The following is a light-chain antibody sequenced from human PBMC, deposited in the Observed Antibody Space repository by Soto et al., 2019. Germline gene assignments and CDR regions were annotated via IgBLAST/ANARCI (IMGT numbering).Light chain of an antibody. V-gene: IGKV2-28*01. CDR2: LGS. CDR1: QSLLHKTGRNY. J-gene: IGKJ4*01. CDR3: KQALQTPLT. Sequence: DIEMTQSPLSLAVTPGEPASISCRSSQSLLHKTGRNYLAWYLKKPGQSPQLLIYLGSNRASGVPDRFSGSGSGTYFTLKNSRVEAEDVGIYYCKQALQTPLTFGGGTKVEIK.